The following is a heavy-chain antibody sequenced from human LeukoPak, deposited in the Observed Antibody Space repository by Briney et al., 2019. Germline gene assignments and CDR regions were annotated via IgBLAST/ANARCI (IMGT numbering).Heavy chain of an antibody. CDR2: IRSKAYGGTT. CDR1: GFTFSDYY. V-gene: IGHV3-49*03. CDR3: TRVSAEWLLFGRVDY. J-gene: IGHJ4*02. D-gene: IGHD3-3*01. Sequence: GGSLRLSCAASGFTFSDYYMSWIRQAPGKGLEWVGFIRSKAYGGTTEYAASVKGRFTISRDDSKSIAYLQMNSLKTEDTAVYYCTRVSAEWLLFGRVDYWGQGTLVTVSS.